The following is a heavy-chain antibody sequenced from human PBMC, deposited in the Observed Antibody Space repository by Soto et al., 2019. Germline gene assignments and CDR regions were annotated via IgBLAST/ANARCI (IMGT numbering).Heavy chain of an antibody. J-gene: IGHJ4*02. CDR1: GFPFREFG. CDR2: ISYDGSD. V-gene: IGHV3-33*05. CDR3: ARRWNYYLDF. D-gene: IGHD4-17*01. Sequence: QMQLVESGGGVVQPGRSLRLSCVASGFPFREFGMHWVRQAPGKGLEWVALISYDGSDYADSVKGRFTISRDDSRDTLFLHMDNLRPDDTGVYYCARRWNYYLDFWGQGTLVAGFS.